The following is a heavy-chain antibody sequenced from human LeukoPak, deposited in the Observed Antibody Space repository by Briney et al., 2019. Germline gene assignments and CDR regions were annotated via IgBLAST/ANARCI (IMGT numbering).Heavy chain of an antibody. V-gene: IGHV4-59*01. CDR3: ARSSGYYGGYFDY. D-gene: IGHD3-22*01. Sequence: NPSETLSLTCTVSGGSISSYYWSWIRQSPGKGLEWIGYMYYSGSTNYNPSIKSRVTISVDTSKNQFSLKLNSVTAADTAVYYCARSSGYYGGYFDYWGQGTLVTVSS. CDR1: GGSISSYY. J-gene: IGHJ4*02. CDR2: MYYSGST.